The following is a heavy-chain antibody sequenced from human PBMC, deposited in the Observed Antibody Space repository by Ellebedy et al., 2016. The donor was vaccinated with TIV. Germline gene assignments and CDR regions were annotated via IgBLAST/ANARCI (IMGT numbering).Heavy chain of an antibody. CDR2: ISSGSSSI. Sequence: GGSLRFSCAASGFTFSSYAMNWVRQAPGKGLEWISYISSGSSSIHYADSVQGRFTISRDNSKNTLYLQMNSLRAEDTAVYYCARDRAGGSSGCMDYWGPGTQVTVSS. CDR3: ARDRAGGSSGCMDY. J-gene: IGHJ4*02. V-gene: IGHV3-48*01. D-gene: IGHD6-19*01. CDR1: GFTFSSYA.